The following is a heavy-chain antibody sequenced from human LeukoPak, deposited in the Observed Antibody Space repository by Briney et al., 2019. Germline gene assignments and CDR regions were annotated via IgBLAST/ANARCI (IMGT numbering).Heavy chain of an antibody. CDR3: ARTDAVGATAVFDY. CDR1: GGSISSYY. Sequence: PSETLSLTCTVSGGSISSYYWSWIRQPPGKGLEWIGYIYYSGSTNYNPSLKSQVTISVDTSKNQFSLKLSSVTAADTAVYYCARTDAVGATAVFDYWGQGTLVTVSS. CDR2: IYYSGST. J-gene: IGHJ4*02. V-gene: IGHV4-59*08. D-gene: IGHD1-26*01.